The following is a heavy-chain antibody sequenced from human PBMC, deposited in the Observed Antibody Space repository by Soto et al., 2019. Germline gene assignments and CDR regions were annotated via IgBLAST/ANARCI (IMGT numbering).Heavy chain of an antibody. CDR1: GYCSSSYW. D-gene: IGHD5-12*01. CDR2: VYVSDSET. Sequence: PGESLKISCRGSGYCSSSYWIAWVRQMSGKGLEWVGSVYVSDSETKYSPSFQGQVTISADKYTNTAYLYWSSLKASDTAMYYCARRGTLSGRDAFDVWGEGTMVTVSS. V-gene: IGHV5-51*01. CDR3: ARRGTLSGRDAFDV. J-gene: IGHJ3*01.